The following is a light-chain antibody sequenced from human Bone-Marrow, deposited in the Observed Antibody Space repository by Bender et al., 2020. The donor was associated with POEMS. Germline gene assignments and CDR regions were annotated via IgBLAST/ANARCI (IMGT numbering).Light chain of an antibody. V-gene: IGLV3-21*02. J-gene: IGLJ2*01. CDR3: TSYAGNNNVV. CDR1: NIETKS. Sequence: SFVLTQPPSVSVAPGQTASIPCGGDNIETKSVHWYQQKPGQAPVLVVYADNDRPSGVPDRFSGSKSGSTASLTVSGLQAEDEAHYYCTSYAGNNNVVFGGGTKLTVL. CDR2: ADN.